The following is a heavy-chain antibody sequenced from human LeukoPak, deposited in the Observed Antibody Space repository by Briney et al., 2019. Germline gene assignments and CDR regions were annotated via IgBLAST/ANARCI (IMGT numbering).Heavy chain of an antibody. V-gene: IGHV1-8*01. CDR2: MNPNSGNT. CDR3: ARVGGIAARRSGYFQH. D-gene: IGHD6-6*01. CDR1: GYTFTSYD. J-gene: IGHJ1*01. Sequence: ASVKVSCKASGYTFTSYDINWVRQATGQGLEWMGWMNPNSGNTGYAPKFQGGVTMTRNTSISTAYMELSSLRSEDTAVYYCARVGGIAARRSGYFQHWGQGTLVTVSS.